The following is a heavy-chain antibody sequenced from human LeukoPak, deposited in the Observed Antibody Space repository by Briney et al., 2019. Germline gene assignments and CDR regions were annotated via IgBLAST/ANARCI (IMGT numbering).Heavy chain of an antibody. CDR2: LYIGGST. D-gene: IGHD6-13*01. V-gene: IGHV3-53*01. CDR3: ARGKGYSSSWSEKDYYGMDV. J-gene: IGHJ6*02. Sequence: PGGSLRLSCAASGFSVSSNYMTWLGQAPAKGRAWVSGLYIGGSTYYADSVKGGFTISRDNSKNTLYLQMNSLRAEDTAVYYCARGKGYSSSWSEKDYYGMDVWGQGTTVTVSS. CDR1: GFSVSSNY.